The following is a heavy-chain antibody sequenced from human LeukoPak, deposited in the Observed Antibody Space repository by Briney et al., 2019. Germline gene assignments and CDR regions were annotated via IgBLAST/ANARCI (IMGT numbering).Heavy chain of an antibody. V-gene: IGHV3-23*01. CDR1: GFTFSSHA. D-gene: IGHD5-18*01. Sequence: GGSLRLSCAASGFTFSSHAMSWVRQAPGKGLEWVSAISGSGGSTYYADSVKGRFTISRDNSKNTLYLQMNSLRAEDTAVYYCAKDEEAMVAYFDYWGQGTLVTVSS. CDR3: AKDEEAMVAYFDY. J-gene: IGHJ4*02. CDR2: ISGSGGST.